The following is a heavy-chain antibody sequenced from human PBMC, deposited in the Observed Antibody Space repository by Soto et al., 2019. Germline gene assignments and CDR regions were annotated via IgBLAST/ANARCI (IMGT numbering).Heavy chain of an antibody. J-gene: IGHJ6*02. V-gene: IGHV4-34*01. CDR3: VRGLRYSGMDV. CDR1: GGSFSDYSWN. Sequence: SETLSLTXAVYGGSFSDYSWNWNWIRQPPGKGLEWIGEINHSGSTNYNPSLESRVTISIDTAKNRFSLNVTSVAAADTAVYYCVRGLRYSGMDVWGQGTTVTVSS. CDR2: INHSGST. D-gene: IGHD2-15*01.